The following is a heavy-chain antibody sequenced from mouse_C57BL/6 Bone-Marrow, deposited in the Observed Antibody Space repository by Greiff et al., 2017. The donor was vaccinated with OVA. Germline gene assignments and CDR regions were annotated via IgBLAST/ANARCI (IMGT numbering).Heavy chain of an antibody. V-gene: IGHV5-2*01. CDR2: INSDGGST. D-gene: IGHD1-1*01. CDR3: ARHGSYYDGSSYWYVDV. Sequence: EVMLVESGGGLVQPGESLKLSCESNEYEFPSHDMSWVRKTPEKRLELVAAINSDGGSTYYPDTMERRFIISRDNTKKTLYLQMSSLRSEDTALYYCARHGSYYDGSSYWYVDVWGTGTTVTVSS. CDR1: EYEFPSHD. J-gene: IGHJ1*03.